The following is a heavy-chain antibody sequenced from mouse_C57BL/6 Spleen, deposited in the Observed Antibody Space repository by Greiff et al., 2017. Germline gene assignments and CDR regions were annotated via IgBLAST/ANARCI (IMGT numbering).Heavy chain of an antibody. CDR2: IDPETGGT. J-gene: IGHJ4*01. D-gene: IGHD1-1*01. CDR1: GYTFTDYE. CDR3: TRWDYGSSFYAMDY. V-gene: IGHV1-15*01. Sequence: QVQLQQSGAELVRPGASVTLSCKASGYTFTDYEMHWVKQTPVHGLEWIGAIDPETGGTAYNQKFKGKAILTADKSSSTAYMELRSLTSEDSAFYYCTRWDYGSSFYAMDYWGQGTSGTVSS.